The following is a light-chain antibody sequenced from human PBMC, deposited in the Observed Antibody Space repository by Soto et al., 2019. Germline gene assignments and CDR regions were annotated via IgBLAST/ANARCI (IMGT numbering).Light chain of an antibody. V-gene: IGKV1-5*03. Sequence: DIQMTQFPSTLSASVGDRVTITCRASQSISTWLAWYQQKPGKAPKLLIYKASSLESGVPSRFSGSGSGTEVTLTISSLQPDDFATYYCQQYNNSFGQGTKVEI. CDR2: KAS. CDR3: QQYNNS. J-gene: IGKJ1*01. CDR1: QSISTW.